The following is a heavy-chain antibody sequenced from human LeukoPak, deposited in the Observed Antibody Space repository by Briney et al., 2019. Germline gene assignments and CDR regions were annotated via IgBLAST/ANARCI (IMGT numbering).Heavy chain of an antibody. V-gene: IGHV3-30*02. CDR2: VRNDGSNE. J-gene: IGHJ5*02. CDR3: AKESDSGYHSEGPKT. D-gene: IGHD5-12*01. Sequence: GGSLRLSCTASGFVLSDYGMHWVRQAPGKGLEWVAFVRNDGSNEYYVGSVKGRFTISRDKPKNTLYLQMNSLRAEDTAVYSCAKESDSGYHSEGPKTWGLGTLVTVSS. CDR1: GFVLSDYG.